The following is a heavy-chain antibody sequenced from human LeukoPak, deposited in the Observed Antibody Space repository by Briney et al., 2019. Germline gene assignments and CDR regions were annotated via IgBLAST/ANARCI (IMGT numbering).Heavy chain of an antibody. D-gene: IGHD1-14*01. Sequence: ASVKVSCKASGYTFTSYHIHWVRQAPGQGLEWLGIVNPSGGGTSYAQKFQGRPTMTGDTSTSTVNMELSSLRSEDTAVYYCARDRAITGNGFFDYWGQGTLVTVSS. CDR2: VNPSGGGT. CDR3: ARDRAITGNGFFDY. CDR1: GYTFTSYH. V-gene: IGHV1-46*01. J-gene: IGHJ4*02.